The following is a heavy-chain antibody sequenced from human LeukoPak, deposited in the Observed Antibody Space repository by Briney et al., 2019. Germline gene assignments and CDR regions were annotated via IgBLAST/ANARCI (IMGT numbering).Heavy chain of an antibody. D-gene: IGHD2-15*01. Sequence: GGSLRLSCAASGFTFSSYSMNWVRQAPGKGLEWVSSISSSSSYIYYADSVKGRFTISRDNAKNSLYLQMNSLRAEDTAVYYCAKAGAVVVVAAKFFDYWGQGTLVTVSS. V-gene: IGHV3-21*04. CDR1: GFTFSSYS. CDR3: AKAGAVVVVAAKFFDY. CDR2: ISSSSSYI. J-gene: IGHJ4*02.